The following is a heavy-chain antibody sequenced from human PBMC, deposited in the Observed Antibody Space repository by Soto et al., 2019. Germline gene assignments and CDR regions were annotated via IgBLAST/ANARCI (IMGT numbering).Heavy chain of an antibody. CDR1: GFTLSAQY. Sequence: GSLGLSCAASGFTLSAQYISWMRQAPGKGLEWVSYISGSGTTIHYTDSVKGRFTVSRDNAKNSVYLQMNSLRAEDTAVYYCASDSYYYASDYWGQGTLVTASS. CDR3: ASDSYYYASDY. J-gene: IGHJ4*02. CDR2: ISGSGTTI. D-gene: IGHD3-10*01. V-gene: IGHV3-11*01.